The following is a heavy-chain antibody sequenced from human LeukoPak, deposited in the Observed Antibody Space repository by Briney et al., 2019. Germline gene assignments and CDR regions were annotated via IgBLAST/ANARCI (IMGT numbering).Heavy chain of an antibody. V-gene: IGHV4-39*07. D-gene: IGHD5-12*01. CDR3: ARRGYSGYDY. CDR2: IYYSGST. CDR1: GGSISSSRDY. J-gene: IGHJ4*02. Sequence: KSSETLSLTCTVSGGSISSSRDYWAWLRQPPGKGLEWIANIYYSGSTYYSPSLKSRVTISVDTSKNQFSLKLSSVTAADTAVYYCARRGYSGYDYWGQGTLVTVSS.